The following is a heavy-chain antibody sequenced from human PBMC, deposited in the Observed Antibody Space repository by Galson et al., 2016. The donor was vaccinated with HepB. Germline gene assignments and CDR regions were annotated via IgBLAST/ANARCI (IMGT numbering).Heavy chain of an antibody. CDR2: ISTRRTT. CDR3: AKERLVRRIFDH. J-gene: IGHJ4*02. D-gene: IGHD1-1*01. CDR1: GFVFSNFG. V-gene: IGHV3-23*01. Sequence: SLRLSCAASGFVFSNFGLSWVRQAPGKGLEWVASISTRRTTYYSDSVQGRFTISRDNSNTTLYLQMNGLRAEETAVYYCAKERLVRRIFDHWGQGTLLTVSS.